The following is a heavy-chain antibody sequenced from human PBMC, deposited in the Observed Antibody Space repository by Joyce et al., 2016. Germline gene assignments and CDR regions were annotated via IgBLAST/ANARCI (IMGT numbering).Heavy chain of an antibody. V-gene: IGHV3-23*01. J-gene: IGHJ6*03. CDR3: AKVAEGSAVYFYYMDV. CDR2: ISGSGGSI. Sequence: EVQLLESGGGLVQPAGSLRLSCAASGFTFSSYALMWVRQAPGKGLEWVSVISGSGGSIYDADSVKGRFTFSRDNSKITLYLQMNSLRAEDTAVYYCAKVAEGSAVYFYYMDVWGKGTTVTVSS. CDR1: GFTFSSYA. D-gene: IGHD6-6*01.